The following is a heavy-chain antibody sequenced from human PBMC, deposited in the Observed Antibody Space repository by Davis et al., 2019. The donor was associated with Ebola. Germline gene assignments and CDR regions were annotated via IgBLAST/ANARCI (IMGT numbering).Heavy chain of an antibody. Sequence: PGGSLRLSCAASGFPFRAYDMNWVRQAPGKGLEWVSDISNGGMTSYAASVKGRFTISRDNSKNTLYLQMHSLRVEDTAGYYCAKDGAGWSFDYWGQGTLVTVPS. CDR3: AKDGAGWSFDY. J-gene: IGHJ4*02. V-gene: IGHV3-23*01. CDR2: ISNGGMT. CDR1: GFPFRAYD. D-gene: IGHD3-3*01.